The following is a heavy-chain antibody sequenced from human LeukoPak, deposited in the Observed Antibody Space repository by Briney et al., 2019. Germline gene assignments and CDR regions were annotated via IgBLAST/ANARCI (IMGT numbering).Heavy chain of an antibody. CDR1: GFTFSSYA. CDR3: AKEALDYYDSSGYYDY. Sequence: GGSLRLSCAASGFTFSSYAMSWVRQAPGKGLEWVSAISGSGGSTYYADSVKGRFTISRDNSKNTLYLQMNSLRAEDTAVYYCAKEALDYYDSSGYYDYWGQGTLVTVSS. V-gene: IGHV3-23*01. J-gene: IGHJ4*02. D-gene: IGHD3-22*01. CDR2: ISGSGGST.